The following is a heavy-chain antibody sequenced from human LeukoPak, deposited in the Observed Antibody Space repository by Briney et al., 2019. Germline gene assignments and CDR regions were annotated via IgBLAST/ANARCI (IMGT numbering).Heavy chain of an antibody. CDR2: ISGSGGST. J-gene: IGHJ5*02. CDR3: AKDSSTWTGGWFDP. D-gene: IGHD3/OR15-3a*01. V-gene: IGHV3-23*01. Sequence: GGSLRLSCAASGFTFSSYAMSWVRQAPGKGLEWVSAISGSGGSTYYADSVKGRFTISRDNSKNTLYLQMNTLGAEDTAVYYCAKDSSTWTGGWFDPWGQGTLVIVSS. CDR1: GFTFSSYA.